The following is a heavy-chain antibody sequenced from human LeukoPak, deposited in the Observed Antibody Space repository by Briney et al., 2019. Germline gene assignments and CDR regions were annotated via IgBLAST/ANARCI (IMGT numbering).Heavy chain of an antibody. V-gene: IGHV1-24*01. CDR1: GYTLTELS. CDR3: ATGYTVYESSGPSAFDI. J-gene: IGHJ3*02. CDR2: FDPEDGET. Sequence: ASVKVSCKVSGYTLTELSMHWARQAPGKGLEWMGGFDPEDGETIYAQKFQGRVTMTEDTSTDTAYMELSSLRSEDTAVYYCATGYTVYESSGPSAFDIWGQGTMVTVSS. D-gene: IGHD3-22*01.